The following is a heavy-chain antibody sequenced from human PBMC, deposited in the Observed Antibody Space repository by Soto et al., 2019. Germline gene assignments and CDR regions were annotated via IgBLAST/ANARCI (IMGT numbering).Heavy chain of an antibody. CDR3: ARSSDSSGYWLRYYYYYGMDV. D-gene: IGHD3-22*01. CDR1: GDSFTYYW. Sequence: CKGSGDSFTYYWIGWVRQMPGKGLEWMGIIYPGDSDTRYSPSFLGQVTISADKSISTAYLQWSSLKASDTAMYYCARSSDSSGYWLRYYYYYGMDVWGQGTTVTVSS. CDR2: IYPGDSDT. V-gene: IGHV5-51*01. J-gene: IGHJ6*02.